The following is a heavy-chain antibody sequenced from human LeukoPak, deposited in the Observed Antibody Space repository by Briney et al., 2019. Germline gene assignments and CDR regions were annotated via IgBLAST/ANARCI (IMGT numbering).Heavy chain of an antibody. Sequence: GGSLGLSCAASGFTVSRNYMTWVRQAPGEGLGGVSVIYGGGDTYYADSVKVRFTISRDNSKNTVYLKMHGLGVDDTAVYLCSGGGTYAPDYWGQGTLVTVSS. V-gene: IGHV3-66*01. CDR3: SGGGTYAPDY. J-gene: IGHJ4*02. CDR2: IYGGGDT. CDR1: GFTVSRNY. D-gene: IGHD3-16*01.